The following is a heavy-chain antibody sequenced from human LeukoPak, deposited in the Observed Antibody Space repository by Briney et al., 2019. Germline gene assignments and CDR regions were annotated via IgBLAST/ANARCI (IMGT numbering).Heavy chain of an antibody. CDR1: GGSISGYY. Sequence: PSETLSLTCTVSGGSISGYYWSWIRQPPGKGLEWIGEINHSGSTNYNPSLKSRVTISVDTSKNQFSLKLSSVTAADTAVYYCARLGYCSSTSCYVGRVYWGQGTLVTVSS. J-gene: IGHJ4*02. CDR2: INHSGST. CDR3: ARLGYCSSTSCYVGRVY. D-gene: IGHD2-2*01. V-gene: IGHV4-34*01.